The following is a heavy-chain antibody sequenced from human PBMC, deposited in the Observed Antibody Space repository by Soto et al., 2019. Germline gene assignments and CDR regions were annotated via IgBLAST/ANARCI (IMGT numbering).Heavy chain of an antibody. Sequence: SETLSLTCAVDGGSFSGYYWSWIRQPPGKGLEWIGSIYYSGSTYYNPSLKSRVTISVDTSKNQFSLKLSSVTAADTAVYYCARHFTRSDYGDYVALACFAPWAQGTLVPVS. V-gene: IGHV4-34*01. CDR2: IYYSGST. D-gene: IGHD4-17*01. J-gene: IGHJ5*02. CDR3: ARHFTRSDYGDYVALACFAP. CDR1: GGSFSGYY.